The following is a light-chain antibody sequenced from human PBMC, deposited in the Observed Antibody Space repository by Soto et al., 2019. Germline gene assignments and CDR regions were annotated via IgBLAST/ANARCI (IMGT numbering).Light chain of an antibody. CDR1: QSVRTN. CDR3: QQYGSSPPRT. Sequence: EVMMTQFPDTVSVTPGETVTLSCGASQSVRTNLAWYQQRPGQAPRLLIYGASTRATDVPDRFSGSGSGADFTLSISRLEPEDFAVYYCQQYGSSPPRTFGQGTKVDIK. CDR2: GAS. J-gene: IGKJ1*01. V-gene: IGKV3-20*01.